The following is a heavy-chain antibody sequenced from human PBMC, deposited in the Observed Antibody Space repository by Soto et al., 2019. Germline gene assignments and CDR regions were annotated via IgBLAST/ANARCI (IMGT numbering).Heavy chain of an antibody. CDR3: AKDVRTSGSPDAFDI. D-gene: IGHD6-19*01. V-gene: IGHV3-23*01. CDR2: ISGSGRST. CDR1: GFTFNSYA. J-gene: IGHJ3*02. Sequence: GGSLRLSCAASGFTFNSYAMSWVRQAPGKGLEWVSAISGSGRSTYYTDSGKGRITISRDNSKNTLYLQMNNLRAEDTAVYFCAKDVRTSGSPDAFDIWGQGTMVTVSS.